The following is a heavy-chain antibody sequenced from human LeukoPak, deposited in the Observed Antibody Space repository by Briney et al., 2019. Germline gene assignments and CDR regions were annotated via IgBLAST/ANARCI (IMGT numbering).Heavy chain of an antibody. CDR1: GFAVSSNY. J-gene: IGHJ5*02. CDR2: IYTGGST. V-gene: IGHV3-66*01. D-gene: IGHD3-10*01. Sequence: GGSLRLSCAASGFAVSSNYMSWVRQAPGKGLEWVSLIYTGGSTYYADSVKGRFIISRDNSKNTVYLQMNSLRVEDTSVYYCYYASGSYPWGQGTLVTVSS. CDR3: YYASGSYP.